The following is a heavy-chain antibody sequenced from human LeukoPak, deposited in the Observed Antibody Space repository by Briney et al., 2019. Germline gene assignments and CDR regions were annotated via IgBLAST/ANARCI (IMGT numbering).Heavy chain of an antibody. CDR2: ISSSSSYI. Sequence: PGGSLRLSCAASGFTLSSYGMHWVRQAPGKGLEWVSSISSSSSYIYYADSLKGRFTISRDNAKNSLYLQMNSLRAEDTAVYYCASDLRSSGYYAFDYWGQGTLVTVSS. CDR1: GFTLSSYG. CDR3: ASDLRSSGYYAFDY. D-gene: IGHD3-22*01. J-gene: IGHJ4*02. V-gene: IGHV3-21*01.